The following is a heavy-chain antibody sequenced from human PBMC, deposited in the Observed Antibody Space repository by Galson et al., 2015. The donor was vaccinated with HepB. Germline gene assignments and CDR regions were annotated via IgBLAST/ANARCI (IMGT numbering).Heavy chain of an antibody. CDR1: GFTFSSYS. V-gene: IGHV3-21*01. Sequence: SLRLSCAASGFTFSSYSMNWVRQAPGKGLGWVSSISSSSSYIYYADSVKGRFTISRDNAKNSLYLRMNSLRAEDTAVYYCARDLPRGSSSNYYDSSGYYTPGGYWGQGTLVTVSS. D-gene: IGHD3-22*01. J-gene: IGHJ4*02. CDR3: ARDLPRGSSSNYYDSSGYYTPGGY. CDR2: ISSSSSYI.